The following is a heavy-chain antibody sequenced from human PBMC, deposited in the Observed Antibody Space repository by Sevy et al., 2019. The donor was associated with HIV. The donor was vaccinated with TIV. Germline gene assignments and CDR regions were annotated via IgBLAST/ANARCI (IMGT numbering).Heavy chain of an antibody. CDR2: IIPIFGTA. J-gene: IGHJ6*03. Sequence: ASVKVSCKASGGTFSSYAISWVRQAPGQGLEWMGGIIPIFGTANYAQKFQGRVTITADESTSTAYMELSSLRSEDTAVYYCARGSGYGAPNYYYYYMDVWGKWTTVTVSS. CDR3: ARGSGYGAPNYYYYYMDV. V-gene: IGHV1-69*13. CDR1: GGTFSSYA. D-gene: IGHD5-12*01.